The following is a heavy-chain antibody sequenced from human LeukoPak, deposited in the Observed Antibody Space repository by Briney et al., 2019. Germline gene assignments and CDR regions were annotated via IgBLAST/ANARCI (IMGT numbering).Heavy chain of an antibody. Sequence: GSLRLSCAASGFTFSSYAMSWIRQPPGKGLEWIGEINHSGSTNYNPSLKSRVTISVDTSKNQFSLKLGSVTAADTAVYYCASRAAGPRWGQGTLVTVSS. V-gene: IGHV4-34*01. J-gene: IGHJ4*02. CDR3: ASRAAGPR. CDR1: GFTFSSYA. CDR2: INHSGST. D-gene: IGHD6-13*01.